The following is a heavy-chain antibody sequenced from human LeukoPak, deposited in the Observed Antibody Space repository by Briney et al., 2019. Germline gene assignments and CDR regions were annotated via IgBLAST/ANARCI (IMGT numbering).Heavy chain of an antibody. CDR3: ARVGTSSSGWQFDY. J-gene: IGHJ4*02. CDR2: ISSSSYT. V-gene: IGHV3-11*06. Sequence: GGSLRLSCAASGFTFSDYYMSWIRQAPGKGLEWVSYISSSSYTNYADSVKGRFTISRDNAKNSLYLQMNSLRAEDTAVYYCARVGTSSSGWQFDYWGQGTLVTVSS. D-gene: IGHD6-19*01. CDR1: GFTFSDYY.